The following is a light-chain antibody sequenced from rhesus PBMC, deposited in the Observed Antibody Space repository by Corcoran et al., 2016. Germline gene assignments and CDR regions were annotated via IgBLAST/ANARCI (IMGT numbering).Light chain of an antibody. J-gene: IGKJ1*01. Sequence: DVVMTQSPLSLPITPGQPASISCRSSQSLVHSNGNTYLSWYQQKTGQPPRLLIYNVSNPDYGVPDRFSGRGAGTDFTLKISRGEAGDVWVYYYEQGTRWPLTFGQVTKVGIE. CDR2: NVS. CDR3: EQGTRWPLT. V-gene: IGKV2-64*01. CDR1: QSLVHSNGNTY.